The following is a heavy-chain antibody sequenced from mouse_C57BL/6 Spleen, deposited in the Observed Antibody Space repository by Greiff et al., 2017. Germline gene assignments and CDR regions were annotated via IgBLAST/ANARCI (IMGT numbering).Heavy chain of an antibody. V-gene: IGHV1-19*01. J-gene: IGHJ2*01. CDR1: GYTFTDYY. CDR3: ARLGDYGTKVSFDY. CDR2: INPYNGGT. D-gene: IGHD1-1*01. Sequence: EVQLQQSGPVLVKPGASVKMSCKASGYTFTDYYMNWVKQSHGKSLEWIGVINPYNGGTSYNQKFKGKATLTVDKSSSTAYMELNSLTSEDSAVYYCARLGDYGTKVSFDYWGQGTTRTVSS.